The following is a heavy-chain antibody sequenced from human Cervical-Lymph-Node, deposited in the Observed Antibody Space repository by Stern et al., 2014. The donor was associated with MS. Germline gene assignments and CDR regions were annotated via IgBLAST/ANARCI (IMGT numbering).Heavy chain of an antibody. CDR3: ARGPLRYFDWLPMYGMDV. D-gene: IGHD3-9*01. Sequence: QVQLVQSGAEVKKPGASVKVSSKASGYTFTSYAMHWVRQAPGQRLEWMGWINAGNGNTKYSQKFQGRVTITRDTSAITAYMELSSLRSEDTAVYYCARGPLRYFDWLPMYGMDVWGQGTTVTVSS. V-gene: IGHV1-3*01. CDR2: INAGNGNT. CDR1: GYTFTSYA. J-gene: IGHJ6*02.